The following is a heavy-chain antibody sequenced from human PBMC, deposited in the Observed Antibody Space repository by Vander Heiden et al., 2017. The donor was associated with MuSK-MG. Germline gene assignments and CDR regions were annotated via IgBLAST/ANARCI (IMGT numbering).Heavy chain of an antibody. CDR1: GDSVSRNSAA. J-gene: IGHJ5*02. D-gene: IGHD2-15*01. Sequence: QVQLQQSGPGLVKPSQTLSLTCAISGDSVSRNSAAWNWIRQYPSRGLEWLGRTYYRSKWYNDYAVSVKSRITINPDTSKNQFSLQLNSVTPEDTAVYYCAREGYCSGGSCYEGFDPWGQGTLVTVSS. V-gene: IGHV6-1*01. CDR3: AREGYCSGGSCYEGFDP. CDR2: TYYRSKWYN.